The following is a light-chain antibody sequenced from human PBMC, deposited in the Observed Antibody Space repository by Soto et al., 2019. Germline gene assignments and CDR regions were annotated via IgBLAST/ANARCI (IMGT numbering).Light chain of an antibody. CDR2: GAS. V-gene: IGKV3-15*01. CDR1: QSVSSK. Sequence: EIAMTQSPATLSVSPGERATLSCRASQSVSSKLAWYQQKVGQAPRLLIYGASTRAAGIPARFSGSGSGTEFTLTISSRQSEDFEVYYCQQYDKWPLTFGGGAKVEIK. J-gene: IGKJ4*01. CDR3: QQYDKWPLT.